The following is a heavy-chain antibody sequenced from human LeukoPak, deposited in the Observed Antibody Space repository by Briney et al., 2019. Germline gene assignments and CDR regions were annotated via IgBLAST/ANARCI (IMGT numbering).Heavy chain of an antibody. D-gene: IGHD3-10*01. CDR3: ARDMVRGVIDPDAFDI. CDR1: GFTFSSYS. Sequence: GGSLRLSCAASGFTFSSYSMNWVRQAPGKGLEWVSSISSSSSYIYYADSVKGRFTISRDNAKNSLYLQMNSLRAEDTAVYYCARDMVRGVIDPDAFDIWGQGTIVTVSS. CDR2: ISSSSSYI. J-gene: IGHJ3*02. V-gene: IGHV3-21*01.